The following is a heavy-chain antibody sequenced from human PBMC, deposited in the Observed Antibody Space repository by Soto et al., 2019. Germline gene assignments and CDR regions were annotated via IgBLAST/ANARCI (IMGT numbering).Heavy chain of an antibody. CDR1: GGSISSYY. Sequence: SETLSLTCTVSGGSISSYYWSWIRQPPGKGLEWIGYMYYSGSTNYNPARKSRVTISADTSKKQFSLKLSSVTAADTAVYYCARGYCTSTTCYSRTYDSWGQGTLVTVS. D-gene: IGHD2-2*01. V-gene: IGHV4-59*01. CDR2: MYYSGST. J-gene: IGHJ4*02. CDR3: ARGYCTSTTCYSRTYDS.